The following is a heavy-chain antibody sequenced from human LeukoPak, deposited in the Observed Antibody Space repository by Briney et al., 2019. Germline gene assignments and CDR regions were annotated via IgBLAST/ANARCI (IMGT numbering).Heavy chain of an antibody. D-gene: IGHD3-3*01. J-gene: IGHJ4*02. CDR3: AKDPLNYDFWSGYSFDY. CDR2: ISGSGTST. V-gene: IGHV3-23*01. CDR1: GFTVSSNY. Sequence: GGSLRLSCAASGFTVSSNYMNWVRQAPGKGLEWVSAISGSGTSTYYADSVKGRFTISRDNSKNTLFLQMNSLRAEDTALYYCAKDPLNYDFWSGYSFDYWGQGTLVTVSS.